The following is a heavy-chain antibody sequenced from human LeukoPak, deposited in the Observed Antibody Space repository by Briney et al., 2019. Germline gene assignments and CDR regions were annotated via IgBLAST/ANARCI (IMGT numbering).Heavy chain of an antibody. CDR2: IKQDASEK. V-gene: IGHV3-7*01. D-gene: IGHD3-10*01. CDR1: GFTFSSYW. Sequence: GGSLRLSCAVSGFTFSSYWMNWVRQAPGKGLEWVANIKQDASEKFYLDSVKGRFTISRDNGKKSVYLQMNTLRVEDTAVYYCVGGSGYWGQGTLVFVSS. J-gene: IGHJ4*02. CDR3: VGGSGY.